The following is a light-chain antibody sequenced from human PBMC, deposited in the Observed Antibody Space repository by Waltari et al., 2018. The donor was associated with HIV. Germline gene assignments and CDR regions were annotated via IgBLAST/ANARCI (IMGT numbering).Light chain of an antibody. V-gene: IGLV3-21*04. Sequence: SYVLTQPPSVSMAPGKTARITCGGYNIGSKSVHGYQQKPGQTPVLVIYDDSHRPSGIPERFSGSSSGNTATLTLSRVEDGDEADYYCQVWDSGIVVFGGGTKVTVL. J-gene: IGLJ2*01. CDR3: QVWDSGIVV. CDR2: DDS. CDR1: NIGSKS.